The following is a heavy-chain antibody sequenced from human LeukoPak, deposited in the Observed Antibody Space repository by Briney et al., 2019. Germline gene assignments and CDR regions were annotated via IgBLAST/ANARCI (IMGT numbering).Heavy chain of an antibody. D-gene: IGHD6-6*01. Sequence: SETLSLTCGVYGGSLSGYYWNWIRQPPGKGLEWIGEINHSGSTNYNPSLKSRVTISVDTSKNQFSLKLNSVTAADTTVYYCARGPSIADPIDYWGQGTLVTVSS. CDR2: INHSGST. V-gene: IGHV4-34*01. J-gene: IGHJ4*02. CDR3: ARGPSIADPIDY. CDR1: GGSLSGYY.